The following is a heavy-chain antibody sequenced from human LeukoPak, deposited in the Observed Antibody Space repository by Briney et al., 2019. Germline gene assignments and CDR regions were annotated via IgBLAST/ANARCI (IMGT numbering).Heavy chain of an antibody. Sequence: GGSLRLSCAASGFTFSSYWMHWVRQAPGKGLVWVSRINSDGSSTSYADSVKGRFTISRDNAKNTLYLQMNSLRAEDTAVYYCXXXXVGPTGEFDYWGQGTLVTVSS. V-gene: IGHV3-74*01. CDR1: GFTFSSYW. CDR2: INSDGSST. J-gene: IGHJ4*02. CDR3: XXXXVGPTGEFDY. D-gene: IGHD1-26*01.